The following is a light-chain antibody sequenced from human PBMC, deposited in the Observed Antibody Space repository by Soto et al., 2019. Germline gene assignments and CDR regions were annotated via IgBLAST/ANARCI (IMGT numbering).Light chain of an antibody. CDR2: GAS. Sequence: DIQMTQSPSTLSASVGDTVTITCRASQSISKSLNWYQQTAGKAPKLLIYGASNLQSGVPSRFSGSGSGTQFTLTITNLQPEDSATYYCQQSYNSVALTFGGGTKVDIK. CDR1: QSISKS. CDR3: QQSYNSVALT. J-gene: IGKJ4*01. V-gene: IGKV1-39*01.